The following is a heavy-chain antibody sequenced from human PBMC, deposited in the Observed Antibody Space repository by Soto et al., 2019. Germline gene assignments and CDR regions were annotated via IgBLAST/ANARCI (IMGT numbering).Heavy chain of an antibody. CDR3: ARDRSYGPPKGSGSYWYYYYYGMDV. CDR1: GGTFSSYA. D-gene: IGHD1-26*01. CDR2: IIPIFGTA. Sequence: SVKVSCKASGGTFSSYAISWVRQAPGQGLEWMGGIIPIFGTANYAQKFQGRVTITADESTSTAYMELSSLRSEDTAVYYCARDRSYGPPKGSGSYWYYYYYGMDVWGQGTTVTLSS. V-gene: IGHV1-69*13. J-gene: IGHJ6*02.